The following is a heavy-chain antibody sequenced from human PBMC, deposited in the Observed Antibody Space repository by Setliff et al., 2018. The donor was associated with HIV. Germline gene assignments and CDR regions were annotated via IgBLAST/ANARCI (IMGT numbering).Heavy chain of an antibody. Sequence: GGSLRLSCVASGFSFSRYTMMWVRQAPGKGLEWVSSITSNLNYRYADSVKGRFTISRDNARNSLYLQMNSLRAEDTAVYYCAKGDSFVFSYVYPDYWGPGTLVTVSS. CDR2: ITSNLNYR. V-gene: IGHV3-21*01. J-gene: IGHJ4*02. CDR3: AKGDSFVFSYVYPDY. CDR1: GFSFSRYT. D-gene: IGHD3-22*01.